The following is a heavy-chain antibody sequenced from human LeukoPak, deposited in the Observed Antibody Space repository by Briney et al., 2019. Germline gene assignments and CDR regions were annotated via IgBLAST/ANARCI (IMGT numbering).Heavy chain of an antibody. Sequence: GGSLRLSCVASGFIFSVYTMSWVRQAPGKGLEWVSAVSASGDKTYYADSVKGRFTVSRDNSKDTLYLHMNSLRAEDTALYYCARDIHDSSGYYYDYWGQGTLVTVSS. V-gene: IGHV3-23*01. CDR2: VSASGDKT. CDR3: ARDIHDSSGYYYDY. D-gene: IGHD3-22*01. CDR1: GFIFSVYT. J-gene: IGHJ4*02.